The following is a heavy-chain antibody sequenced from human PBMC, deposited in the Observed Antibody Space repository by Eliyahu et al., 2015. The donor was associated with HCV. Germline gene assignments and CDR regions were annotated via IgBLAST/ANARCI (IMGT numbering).Heavy chain of an antibody. D-gene: IGHD6-13*01. CDR1: GFPFXDYA. Sequence: EVQLVESGGGVVQPGGSLRLSCAASGFPFXDYAXPWVRQAPGKGLXWVSLISADTYGTYYADSVKGRFSISRDNSKSSLYLEMNTLRIEDSAVYYCAKDPRSRSRWYDNDYYGMDVWGQGTTVTVS. CDR3: AKDPRSRSRWYDNDYYGMDV. J-gene: IGHJ6*02. CDR2: ISADTYGT. V-gene: IGHV3-43*02.